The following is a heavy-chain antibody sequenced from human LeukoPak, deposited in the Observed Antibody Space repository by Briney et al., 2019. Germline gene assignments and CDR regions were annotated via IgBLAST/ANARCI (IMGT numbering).Heavy chain of an antibody. CDR1: GYTFTGYY. CDR2: INPNSGGT. V-gene: IGHV1-2*02. CDR3: AREAYSGYDLRF. Sequence: ASVKVSCKASGYTFTGYYMHWVRQAPGQELEWMGWINPNSGGTNYAQKFQGRVTMTRDTSISTAYMELSRLRSDDTAVYYCAREAYSGYDLRFWGQGTLVTVSS. D-gene: IGHD5-12*01. J-gene: IGHJ4*02.